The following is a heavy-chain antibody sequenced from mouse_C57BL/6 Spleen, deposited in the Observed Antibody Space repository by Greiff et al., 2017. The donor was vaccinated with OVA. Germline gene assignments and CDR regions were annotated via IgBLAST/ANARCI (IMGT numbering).Heavy chain of an antibody. CDR2: IYPGSGST. CDR3: ARAENYYGSSFSWFAY. V-gene: IGHV1-55*01. Sequence: QVQLQQPGAELVKPGASVKMSCKASGYTFPSYWITWVKQRPGQGLEWLGDIYPGSGSTNYNEKFKSKATLTVDTSSSTAYMQLSSLTSEDSAVYYCARAENYYGSSFSWFAYWGQGTLVTVSA. CDR1: GYTFPSYW. D-gene: IGHD1-1*01. J-gene: IGHJ3*01.